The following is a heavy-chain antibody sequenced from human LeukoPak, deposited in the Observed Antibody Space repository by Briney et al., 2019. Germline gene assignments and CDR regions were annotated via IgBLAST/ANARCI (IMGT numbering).Heavy chain of an antibody. D-gene: IGHD3-22*01. Sequence: ASVKVSCKASGYTFTSYDINWVRQATGQGLEWMGWTNPNSGNTGYAQKFQGRVTMTRNTSISTAYMELSSLRSEDTAVYYCAINRIHYYDSSGYDYWGQGTLVTVSS. J-gene: IGHJ4*02. V-gene: IGHV1-8*01. CDR1: GYTFTSYD. CDR3: AINRIHYYDSSGYDY. CDR2: TNPNSGNT.